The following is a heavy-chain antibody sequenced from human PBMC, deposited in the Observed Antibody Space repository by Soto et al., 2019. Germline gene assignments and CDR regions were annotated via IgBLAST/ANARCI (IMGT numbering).Heavy chain of an antibody. Sequence: ASVKVSCKASGYTFTGNYIHWVRQAPGQGLEWMGWVNPDNGGTTSAQKFQGRVTMTRDTSVTTAYMELSRLTSDDTAVYYCARDPRPPSGWLGFWEYGMDVWGQGTTVTVSS. CDR3: ARDPRPPSGWLGFWEYGMDV. CDR2: VNPDNGGT. J-gene: IGHJ6*02. D-gene: IGHD3-3*01. CDR1: GYTFTGNY. V-gene: IGHV1-2*02.